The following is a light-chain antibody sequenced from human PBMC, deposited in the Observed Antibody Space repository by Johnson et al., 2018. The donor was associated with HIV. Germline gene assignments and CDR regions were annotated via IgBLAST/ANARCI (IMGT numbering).Light chain of an antibody. CDR1: SSNIGNNY. CDR2: ENN. CDR3: GTWDSSLSGAV. V-gene: IGLV1-51*02. Sequence: QPVLTQPPSVSAAPGQKVTISCSGSSSNIGNNYVSWYQQLPGTAPKLLIYENNKRPSGIPDRFSGSKSGTSATLGITGLQTGDEADYYCGTWDSSLSGAVFGTGTKFTVL. J-gene: IGLJ1*01.